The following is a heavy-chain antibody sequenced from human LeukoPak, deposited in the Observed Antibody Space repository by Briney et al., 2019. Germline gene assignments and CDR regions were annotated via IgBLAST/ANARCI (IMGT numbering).Heavy chain of an antibody. CDR3: ASLPDDWGDY. J-gene: IGHJ4*02. V-gene: IGHV3-9*01. CDR2: ISWNSGSI. D-gene: IGHD3-16*01. CDR1: GFTFDDYA. Sequence: GGSLRLSCAASGFTFDDYAMHWVRQAPGKGLEWVSGISWNSGSIGYADSVKGRFTISRDNAENSLFLQMNSLRAEDTAVYYCASLPDDWGDYWGQGTLVTVSS.